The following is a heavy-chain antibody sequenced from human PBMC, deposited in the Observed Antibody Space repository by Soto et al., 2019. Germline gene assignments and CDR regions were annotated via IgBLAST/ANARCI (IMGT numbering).Heavy chain of an antibody. D-gene: IGHD5-18*01. Sequence: QLQLQESGPGLVKPSETLSLTCTVSGGSISSSSYYWGWIRQPPGKGLEWIGSIYYSGSTYYNPSLKSRVTLSVDTSKNQFSLKLGPVTAADTAVYYCARILLRGYSYSHYFDYWGQGTLVTVSS. CDR1: GGSISSSSYY. CDR3: ARILLRGYSYSHYFDY. CDR2: IYYSGST. J-gene: IGHJ4*02. V-gene: IGHV4-39*01.